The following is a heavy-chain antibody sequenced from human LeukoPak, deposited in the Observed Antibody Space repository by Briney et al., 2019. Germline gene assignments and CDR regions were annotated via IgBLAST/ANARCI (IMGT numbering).Heavy chain of an antibody. Sequence: EGSLRLSCAASGFTFDDYGMSWVRQAPGKGLEWVSGINWNGGSTGYADSVKGRFTISRDNAKNSLYLQMNSLRAEDTALYYCARDGSSGNYFDYWGQGTLVTVSS. CDR3: ARDGSSGNYFDY. CDR1: GFTFDDYG. CDR2: INWNGGST. D-gene: IGHD2-15*01. J-gene: IGHJ4*02. V-gene: IGHV3-20*04.